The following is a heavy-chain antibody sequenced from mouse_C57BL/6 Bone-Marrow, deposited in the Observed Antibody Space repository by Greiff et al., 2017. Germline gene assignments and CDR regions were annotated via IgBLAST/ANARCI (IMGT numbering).Heavy chain of an antibody. CDR1: GFNIKDDY. CDR3: TTGGGGSLFDY. V-gene: IGHV14-4*01. CDR2: IDPENGDT. J-gene: IGHJ2*01. D-gene: IGHD1-1*02. Sequence: EVQLQQSGAELVRPGASVKLSCTASGFNIKDDYMHWVKQRPEQGLEWIGWIDPENGDTEYASKFQGKATITADTSSNTAYLQLSSLTSEDTAVYYCTTGGGGSLFDYWGQGTTLTVSS.